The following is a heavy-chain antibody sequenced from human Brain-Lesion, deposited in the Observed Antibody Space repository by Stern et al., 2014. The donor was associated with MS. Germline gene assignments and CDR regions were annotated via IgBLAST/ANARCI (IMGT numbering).Heavy chain of an antibody. J-gene: IGHJ6*02. CDR1: GYIFTGYY. CDR3: ARDQRGITIFGVVTDYYYLGMDV. D-gene: IGHD3-3*01. Sequence: VQLVQSGAEVKKPGASVKVSCKTSGYIFTGYYIHWVRQAPGQGLEWMAWINPNTGGTKAAQKLQGRVTMSRDTSISTAYVELSSLTSDDTAVYYCARDQRGITIFGVVTDYYYLGMDVWGQGTTVTVSS. V-gene: IGHV1-2*02. CDR2: INPNTGGT.